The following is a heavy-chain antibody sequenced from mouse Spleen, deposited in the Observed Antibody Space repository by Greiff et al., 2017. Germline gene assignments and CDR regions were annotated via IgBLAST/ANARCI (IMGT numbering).Heavy chain of an antibody. D-gene: IGHD2-1*01. CDR2: IYPGSGNT. CDR1: GYTFTDYY. J-gene: IGHJ1*01. Sequence: VQLQQSGAELVRPGASVKLSCKASGYTFTDYYINWVKQRPGQGLEWIARIYPGSGNTYYNEKFKGKATLTAEKSSSTAYMQLSSLTSEDSAVYFCARGNYGNYDWYFDVWGAGTTVTVSS. V-gene: IGHV1-76*01. CDR3: ARGNYGNYDWYFDV.